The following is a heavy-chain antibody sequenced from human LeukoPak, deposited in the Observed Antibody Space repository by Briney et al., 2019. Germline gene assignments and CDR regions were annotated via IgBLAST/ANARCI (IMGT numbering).Heavy chain of an antibody. J-gene: IGHJ5*02. CDR1: GGSISSYY. Sequence: PSETLSLTCTVSGGSISSYYWSWIRQPPGKGLEWIGYIYYSGSTNYNPSLKSRVTISVDTSKNQFSLKLSSVTAADTAVYYCATSPMVPGGRWFDPWGQGTLVTVSS. CDR3: ATSPMVPGGRWFDP. V-gene: IGHV4-59*01. D-gene: IGHD3-10*01. CDR2: IYYSGST.